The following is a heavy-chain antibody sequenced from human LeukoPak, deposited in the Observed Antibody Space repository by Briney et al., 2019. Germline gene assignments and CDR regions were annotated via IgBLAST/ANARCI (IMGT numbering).Heavy chain of an antibody. CDR1: GGTFSGYY. J-gene: IGHJ4*02. CDR3: ARGFAYCGGDCYS. CDR2: IYYSGST. D-gene: IGHD2-21*02. Sequence: SETLSLTCAVYGGTFSGYYWSWIRQPPGKGLEWIGYIYYSGSTNYNPSLKSRVTISVDTSKNQFSLKLSSVTAADTAVYYCARGFAYCGGDCYSWGQGTLVTVSS. V-gene: IGHV4-59*01.